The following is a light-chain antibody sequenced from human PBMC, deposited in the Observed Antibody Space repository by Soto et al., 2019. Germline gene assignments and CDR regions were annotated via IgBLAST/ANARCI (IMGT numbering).Light chain of an antibody. V-gene: IGKV3-11*01. J-gene: IGKJ5*01. CDR3: QKRSSWPPSIT. CDR1: QSVSSN. CDR2: AAS. Sequence: EIVMTQSPATLSVSPGERATFSCRASQSVSSNLAWYQQKPGQAPRLLIYAASTRATGIPARFSGSGSGTDFTLTISSLEAEDFAVYYCQKRSSWPPSITFGQGTRLEI.